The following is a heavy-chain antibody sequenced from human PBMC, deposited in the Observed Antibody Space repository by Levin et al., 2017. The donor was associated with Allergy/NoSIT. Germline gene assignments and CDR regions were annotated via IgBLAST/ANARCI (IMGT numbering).Heavy chain of an antibody. Sequence: GGSLRLSCAASGFTFSSYAMSWVRQAPGKGLEWVSAISGSGGSTYYADSVKGRFTISRDNSKNTLYLQMNSLRAEDTAVYYCAKVEDYGSGSYIHNWFDPWGQGTLVTVSS. V-gene: IGHV3-23*01. CDR2: ISGSGGST. CDR1: GFTFSSYA. J-gene: IGHJ5*02. D-gene: IGHD3-10*01. CDR3: AKVEDYGSGSYIHNWFDP.